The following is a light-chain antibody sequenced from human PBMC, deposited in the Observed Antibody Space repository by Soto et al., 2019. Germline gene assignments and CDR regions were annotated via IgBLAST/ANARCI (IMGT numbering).Light chain of an antibody. CDR1: SSNIGSTS. CDR3: AAWDNSLSGWV. J-gene: IGLJ3*02. CDR2: SND. V-gene: IGLV1-44*01. Sequence: QSVLTQPPSASGTPGQRVTISCSGSSSNIGSTSVYWYQQLPGTAPKLLIYSNDRRPSGVPDRLSGSKSGASASLAISGLQSGDDADYYCAAWDNSLSGWVFGGGTKLTVL.